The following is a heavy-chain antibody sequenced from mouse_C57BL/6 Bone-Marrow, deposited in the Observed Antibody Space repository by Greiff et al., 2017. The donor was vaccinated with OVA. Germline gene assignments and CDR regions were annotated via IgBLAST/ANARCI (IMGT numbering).Heavy chain of an antibody. CDR3: TTKAITTGFDY. J-gene: IGHJ2*01. CDR1: GFNIKDDY. D-gene: IGHD1-2*01. CDR2: IDPENGDT. V-gene: IGHV14-4*01. Sequence: EVQGVESGAELVRPGASVKLSCTASGFNIKDDYMHWVKQRPEQGLEWIGWIDPENGDTEYASKFQGKATITADTSSNTAYLQLSSLTSEDTAVYYCTTKAITTGFDYWGQGTTLTVSS.